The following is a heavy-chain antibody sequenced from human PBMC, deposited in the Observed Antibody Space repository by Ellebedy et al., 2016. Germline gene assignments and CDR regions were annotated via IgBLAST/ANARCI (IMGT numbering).Heavy chain of an antibody. V-gene: IGHV3-7*03. D-gene: IGHD6-25*01. CDR3: ARHVRQRHGVYYFDY. CDR2: INQDGTEI. J-gene: IGHJ4*02. Sequence: GESLKISCAASGFPFSGYWMTWVRQAPGKGLEWVANINQDGTEIYYVDSVKGRFTISRKNVENSLYLQMISLRADDTAVYYCARHVRQRHGVYYFDYWGQGTLVIVSS. CDR1: GFPFSGYW.